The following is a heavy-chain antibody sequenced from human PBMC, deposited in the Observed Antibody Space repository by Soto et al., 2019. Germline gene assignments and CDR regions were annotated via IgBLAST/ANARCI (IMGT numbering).Heavy chain of an antibody. Sequence: EVQLLESGGGLVQPGESLRLSCAASGFTFSSYAMTWVRQAPGKGLEWVSSISGSGDYTYFADSVKGRFTISRDNSKDTLYLQMSSLRVEDTAIYYCAKDSRSHPQGWFDPWRQGTLVNVSS. CDR1: GFTFSSYA. J-gene: IGHJ5*02. CDR3: AKDSRSHPQGWFDP. D-gene: IGHD2-15*01. CDR2: ISGSGDYT. V-gene: IGHV3-23*01.